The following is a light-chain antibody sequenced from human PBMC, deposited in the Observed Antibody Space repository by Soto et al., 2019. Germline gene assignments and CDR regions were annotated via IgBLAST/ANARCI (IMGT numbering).Light chain of an antibody. V-gene: IGLV4-60*02. CDR1: SGHSSYI. Sequence: QSVLTQSSSASASLGSSVKLTCTLSSGHSSYIIAWHQQQPGKAPRFLMKLEVSGSYNKGSVVPDRFSGSSSGADRYLTISNLQFEDEADYYCETWDSNTRVFGGGTKLTVL. CDR2: LEVSGSY. J-gene: IGLJ3*02. CDR3: ETWDSNTRV.